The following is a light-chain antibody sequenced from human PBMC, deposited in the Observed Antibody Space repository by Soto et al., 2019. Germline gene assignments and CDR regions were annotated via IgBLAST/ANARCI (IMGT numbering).Light chain of an antibody. J-gene: IGKJ1*01. V-gene: IGKV3-20*01. CDR1: QSVSSSY. Sequence: EIVLTQSPGTLSLSPGEGATLSCRSSQSVSSSYLAWYQQKPGQAPRLLIYDVFTRATGIPDRFSGSGSGTDFTLTISRVEPEDFALYYCQQYGIPPTFGQGTKVEIK. CDR2: DVF. CDR3: QQYGIPPT.